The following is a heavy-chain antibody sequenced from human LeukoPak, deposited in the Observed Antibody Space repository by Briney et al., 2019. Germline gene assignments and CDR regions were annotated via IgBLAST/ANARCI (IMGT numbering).Heavy chain of an antibody. CDR1: GFTFSSYW. V-gene: IGHV3-23*01. J-gene: IGHJ5*02. CDR3: AKGGIAAVLRP. Sequence: TGGSLRLSCAASGFTFSSYWMHWVRHAPGKGLEWVSAISGSGGSTYYADSVKGRFTISRDNSKNTLYLQMNSLRAENTAVYYCAKGGIAAVLRPWGQGTLVTVSS. CDR2: ISGSGGST. D-gene: IGHD6-13*01.